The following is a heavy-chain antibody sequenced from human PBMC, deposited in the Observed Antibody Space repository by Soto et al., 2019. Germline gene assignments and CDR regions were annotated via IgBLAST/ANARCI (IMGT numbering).Heavy chain of an antibody. CDR3: ASEYYGSDAFDI. D-gene: IGHD3-10*01. CDR2: IWYDGSNK. CDR1: GFPFSSYG. V-gene: IGHV3-33*01. J-gene: IGHJ3*02. Sequence: GGSLRLSCAASGFPFSSYGMHWVRQAPGKGLEWVAVIWYDGSNKYYADSVKGRFTISRDNSKNTLYLQMNSLRAEDTAVYYCASEYYGSDAFDIWGQGTMVTVSS.